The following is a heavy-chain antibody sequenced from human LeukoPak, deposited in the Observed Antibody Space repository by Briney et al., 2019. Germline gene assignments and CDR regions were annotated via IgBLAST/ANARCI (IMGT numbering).Heavy chain of an antibody. CDR3: ARVSAGVIGMKDVFDI. J-gene: IGHJ3*02. D-gene: IGHD3-16*02. CDR2: ISGSSSYI. CDR1: GFTFSRYS. Sequence: EAGGSLRLSCAASGFTFSRYSMNWVRQAPGKGLEGVSSISGSSSYIYYADSVKGRFTISRHNAKNSLYLQMNSLRAEDTAVYYCARVSAGVIGMKDVFDIWGQGTMVTVSS. V-gene: IGHV3-21*01.